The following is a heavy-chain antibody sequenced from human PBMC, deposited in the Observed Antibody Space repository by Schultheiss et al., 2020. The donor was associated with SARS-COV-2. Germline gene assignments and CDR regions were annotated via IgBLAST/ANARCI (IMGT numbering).Heavy chain of an antibody. J-gene: IGHJ6*02. CDR3: ARFKEAVAAREYYYYGMDV. CDR1: GFTFSNAW. CDR2: IYTSGST. D-gene: IGHD6-19*01. V-gene: IGHV4-4*07. Sequence: GSLRLSCAASGFTFSNAWMSWIRQPAGKGLEWIGRIYTSGSTNYNPSLKSRVTMSVDTSKNQFSLKLSSVTAADTAVYYCARFKEAVAAREYYYYGMDVWGQGTTVTVSS.